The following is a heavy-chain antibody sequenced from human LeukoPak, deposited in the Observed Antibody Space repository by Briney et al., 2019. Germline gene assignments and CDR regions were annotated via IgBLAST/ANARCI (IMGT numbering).Heavy chain of an antibody. CDR2: IYSGGST. D-gene: IGHD1-26*01. CDR1: GLTDSSNH. V-gene: IGHV3-53*04. Sequence: GGPLTLLCAAWGLTDSSNHMRWVPQAPGEGVEWVSVIYSGGSTYYADSVNGRFTISRHNSKSTLYIQMNSLRAEDTAVYYCARALAQSGSYLSSDAFDIWGQGTMVTVSS. CDR3: ARALAQSGSYLSSDAFDI. J-gene: IGHJ3*02.